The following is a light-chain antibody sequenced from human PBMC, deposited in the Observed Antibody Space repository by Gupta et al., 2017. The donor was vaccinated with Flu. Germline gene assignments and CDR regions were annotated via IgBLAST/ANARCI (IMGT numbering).Light chain of an antibody. V-gene: IGKV3-15*01. CDR1: QSVSSN. CDR2: GAS. CDR3: QQYNNWWT. Sequence: EIVMTSSPATLSVSPGERATLSCRASQSVSSNLAWYQQKPGQAPRLLIYGASTRATGIPARFSGSGSGTEFTLTISSLQSEDVAVYYCQQYNNWWTFGQGTKVEIK. J-gene: IGKJ1*01.